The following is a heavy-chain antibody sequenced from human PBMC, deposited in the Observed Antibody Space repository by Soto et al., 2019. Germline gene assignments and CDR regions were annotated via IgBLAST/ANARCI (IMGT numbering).Heavy chain of an antibody. CDR3: AKVTGRDGYTHCFGF. V-gene: IGHV3-23*01. Sequence: ERYLLESGGDLVQPGGSLRLSCVASGFTFQGNAMGWVRQAPGKGLEWVADLSGSGGNTYYADSVKGRFTISRDNSKNTVFLHMGSLRAEDTAVYYCAKVTGRDGYTHCFGFWGQGTLVTVSS. D-gene: IGHD2-21*02. CDR1: GFTFQGNA. J-gene: IGHJ4*02. CDR2: LSGSGGNT.